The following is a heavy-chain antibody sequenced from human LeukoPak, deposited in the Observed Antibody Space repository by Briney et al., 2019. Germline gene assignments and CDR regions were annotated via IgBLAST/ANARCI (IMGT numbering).Heavy chain of an antibody. V-gene: IGHV3-21*01. CDR3: ARGGFALTIRGSPFDY. CDR1: GFTFSSYS. J-gene: IGHJ4*02. D-gene: IGHD1/OR15-1a*01. Sequence: GGSLRLSCAASGFTFSSYSMNWVRQAPGKGLEWVSSISSSSSYIYYADSVKGRFTISRDNAKNSLYLQMNSLRAEDTAVYYCARGGFALTIRGSPFDYWGQGTLVTVSS. CDR2: ISSSSSYI.